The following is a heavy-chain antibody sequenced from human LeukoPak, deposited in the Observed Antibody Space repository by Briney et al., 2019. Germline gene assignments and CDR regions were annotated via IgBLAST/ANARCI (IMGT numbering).Heavy chain of an antibody. J-gene: IGHJ4*02. CDR3: AKDLRALYDSSGAVDY. Sequence: PGGSLRLSCAASGFTVSSNYMNWVRQAPGKGLEWVSYISSSSSTIYYADSVKGRFTISRDNAKNSLYLQMNSLRAEDTAVYYCAKDLRALYDSSGAVDYWGQGTLVTVSS. CDR1: GFTVSSNY. D-gene: IGHD3-22*01. CDR2: ISSSSSTI. V-gene: IGHV3-48*04.